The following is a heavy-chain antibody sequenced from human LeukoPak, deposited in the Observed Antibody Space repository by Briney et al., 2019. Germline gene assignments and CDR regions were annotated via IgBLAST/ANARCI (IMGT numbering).Heavy chain of an antibody. V-gene: IGHV3-30*04. CDR3: ARDHIEYYDSPDDAFDI. D-gene: IGHD3-3*01. Sequence: GGSLRLSCAASGFTFSSYAMHWVRQAPGKGLEWVAVISYDGSNKYYADSVKGRFTISRDNSKSTLYLQMNSPRAEDTAVYYCARDHIEYYDSPDDAFDIWGQGTMVTVSS. CDR1: GFTFSSYA. J-gene: IGHJ3*02. CDR2: ISYDGSNK.